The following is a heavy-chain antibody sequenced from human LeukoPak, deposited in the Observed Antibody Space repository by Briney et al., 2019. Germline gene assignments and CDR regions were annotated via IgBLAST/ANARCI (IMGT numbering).Heavy chain of an antibody. D-gene: IGHD2-8*01. Sequence: ASVKVSCKASGYTFTGYYMHWVRQAPGQGLEWMGWINPNSGGTNYAQKFQGRVTMTRDTSISTAYMELSSLRSEDTAVYYCARGYCTNGVCHKVLDYWGQGTLVTVSS. CDR1: GYTFTGYY. CDR2: INPNSGGT. V-gene: IGHV1-2*02. J-gene: IGHJ4*02. CDR3: ARGYCTNGVCHKVLDY.